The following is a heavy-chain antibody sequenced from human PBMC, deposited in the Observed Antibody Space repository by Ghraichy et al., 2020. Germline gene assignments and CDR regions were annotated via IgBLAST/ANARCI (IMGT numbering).Heavy chain of an antibody. D-gene: IGHD4-17*01. CDR2: IRQDGSEK. V-gene: IGHV3-7*01. Sequence: GGSLRLSCAASGFTFSSYWMSWVRQAPRKGLEWVANIRQDGSEKNYVDSVKGRFTISRDNAKNSLYLQMNSLRAEDTAVYYCARALGSDYLFASDYWGQGTLVTASS. CDR1: GFTFSSYW. CDR3: ARALGSDYLFASDY. J-gene: IGHJ4*02.